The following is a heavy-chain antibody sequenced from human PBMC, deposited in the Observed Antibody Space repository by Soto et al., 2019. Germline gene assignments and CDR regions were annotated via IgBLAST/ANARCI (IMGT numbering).Heavy chain of an antibody. Sequence: ASVKVSCKASGYTFTSYGISWVRQAPGQGLEWMGWISAYNGNTNYAQKLQGRVTMTTDTSTSKAYMELRSLRSDDTAVYYCARRIGGLVGAYYYYYMDVWGKGTTVTVSS. D-gene: IGHD2-15*01. CDR2: ISAYNGNT. V-gene: IGHV1-18*01. CDR3: ARRIGGLVGAYYYYYMDV. CDR1: GYTFTSYG. J-gene: IGHJ6*03.